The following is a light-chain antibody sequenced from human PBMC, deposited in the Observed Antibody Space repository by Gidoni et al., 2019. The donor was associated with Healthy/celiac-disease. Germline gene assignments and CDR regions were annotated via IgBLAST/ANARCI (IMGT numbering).Light chain of an antibody. CDR1: QIISSY. Sequence: DIQMTQSLSSLSASVGDRVTITCRASQIISSYLNWYQQKPGKAPKLLIYAASSLQSGVPSRFSGSGSGTDFTLTISSLQPEDFATYYCQQSYSTPAFGGGTKVEIK. V-gene: IGKV1-39*01. J-gene: IGKJ4*01. CDR3: QQSYSTPA. CDR2: AAS.